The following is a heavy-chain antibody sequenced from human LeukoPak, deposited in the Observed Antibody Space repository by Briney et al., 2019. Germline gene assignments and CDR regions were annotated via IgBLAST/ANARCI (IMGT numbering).Heavy chain of an antibody. CDR2: IYYRGNT. V-gene: IGHV4-39*02. J-gene: IGHJ4*02. CDR1: GGSISNSIYH. D-gene: IGHD3-22*01. CDR3: AREVYYDSSGYYFRYFDY. Sequence: SETLSLTCTVSGGSISNSIYHWGWIRQPPGKGLEWIGSIYYRGNTYYNPSLKSRVTISVDTSKNQFSLKLSSVTAADTAVYYCAREVYYDSSGYYFRYFDYWGQGTLVTVSS.